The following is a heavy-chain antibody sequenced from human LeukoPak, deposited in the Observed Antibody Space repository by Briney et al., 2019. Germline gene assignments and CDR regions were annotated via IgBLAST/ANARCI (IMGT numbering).Heavy chain of an antibody. Sequence: GGSLRLSCAASEFTFSLYNMHWVRQAPGKGLEWVSTISSSSSSIFYADSAKGRFTISRDNAKNSLYLQMNSLRAEDTGVYYCATGGTAVTRYFGLWGRGTLVTVSS. J-gene: IGHJ2*01. CDR3: ATGGTAVTRYFGL. CDR2: ISSSSSSI. CDR1: EFTFSLYN. V-gene: IGHV3-21*01. D-gene: IGHD4-17*01.